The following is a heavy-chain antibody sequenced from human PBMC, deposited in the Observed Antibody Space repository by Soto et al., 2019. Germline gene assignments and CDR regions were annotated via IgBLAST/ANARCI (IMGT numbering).Heavy chain of an antibody. V-gene: IGHV1-69*01. CDR2: IISIFGTT. J-gene: IGHJ6*02. CDR3: ATPLAYAMRGWDGLDV. D-gene: IGHD2-8*01. CDR1: GGTFSSYV. Sequence: QVQLVQSGAEVKKPGSSVKVSCKASGGTFSSYVIGWVRQAPGQGLEWVGGIISIFGTTHYAQRFQGRVTITADESPSTAYMELSSLRSEDTAVYYCATPLAYAMRGWDGLDVWGQGTMVTVSS.